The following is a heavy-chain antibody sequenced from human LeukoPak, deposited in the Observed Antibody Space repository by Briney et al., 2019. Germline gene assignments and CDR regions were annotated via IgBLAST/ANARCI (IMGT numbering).Heavy chain of an antibody. CDR2: IYYSGST. CDR3: ARAGVTAIQFFDY. J-gene: IGHJ4*02. CDR1: GGSISSYY. V-gene: IGHV4-59*01. D-gene: IGHD2-21*02. Sequence: PSETLSLTCTVSGGSISSYYWSWIRQPPGKGLEWIGYIYYSGSTNYNPSLKSRVTISVDTSKNQFSLKLSSVTAADTAVYYCARAGVTAIQFFDYWGQRTLVTVSS.